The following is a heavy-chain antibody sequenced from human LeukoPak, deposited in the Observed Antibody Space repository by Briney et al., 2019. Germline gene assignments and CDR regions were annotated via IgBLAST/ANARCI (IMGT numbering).Heavy chain of an antibody. J-gene: IGHJ4*01. V-gene: IGHV3-30*12. D-gene: IGHD4-11*01. CDR2: IWSDATNR. CDR1: GFIFSHYG. Sequence: GGSLRPSFAASGFIFSHYGMHWVRQAPGKGLEGVAVIWSDATNRFYATSVKGRFTISRDNFQNTVFLEMNSLRVEDTAIYYCARDAQRGFDYSNSLRYWGHGTLVAVSS. CDR3: ARDAQRGFDYSNSLRY.